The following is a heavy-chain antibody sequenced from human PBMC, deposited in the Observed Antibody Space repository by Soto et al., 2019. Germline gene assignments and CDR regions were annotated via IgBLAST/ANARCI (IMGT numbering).Heavy chain of an antibody. CDR1: SGPSSSHN. Sequence: QVQLQQSGPGLVKPSETLSLTCSVSSGPSSSHNWGWIRQPPGRGLEWIGYVYSTGGTSYNPSLKSRVTISVDTSTNHISLTPTSVTAADTAVYYCVRQGIGNLHGLVDVWGQGTTVRVSS. V-gene: IGHV4-59*08. CDR2: VYSTGGT. D-gene: IGHD1-1*01. J-gene: IGHJ6*02. CDR3: VRQGIGNLHGLVDV.